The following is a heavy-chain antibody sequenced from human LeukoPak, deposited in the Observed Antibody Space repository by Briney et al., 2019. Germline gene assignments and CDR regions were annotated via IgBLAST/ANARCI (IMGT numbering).Heavy chain of an antibody. CDR3: ARHDNDDDFDY. Sequence: ASVKVSCKASGYTFTRYAINWLRQAPGQGLEWMGWINMYTANPAYAQGFTERFVFSLDTSVATAYLQISNLKTEDTAVYYCARHDNDDDFDYWGQGTLVTVSS. CDR2: INMYTANP. CDR1: GYTFTRYA. V-gene: IGHV7-4-1*02. J-gene: IGHJ4*02. D-gene: IGHD3-16*01.